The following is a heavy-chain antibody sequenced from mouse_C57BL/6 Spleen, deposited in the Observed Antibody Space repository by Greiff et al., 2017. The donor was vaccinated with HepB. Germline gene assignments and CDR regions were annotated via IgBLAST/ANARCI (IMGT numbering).Heavy chain of an antibody. Sequence: VKLQQPGTELVKPGASVKLSCKASGYTFTSYWMHWVKQRPGQGLEWIGNINPSNGGTNYNEKFKSKATLTVDKSSSTAYMQLSSLTSEDSAVYYCARGTIYYDYDENAMDYWGQGTSVTVSS. CDR2: INPSNGGT. D-gene: IGHD2-4*01. V-gene: IGHV1-53*01. CDR3: ARGTIYYDYDENAMDY. CDR1: GYTFTSYW. J-gene: IGHJ4*01.